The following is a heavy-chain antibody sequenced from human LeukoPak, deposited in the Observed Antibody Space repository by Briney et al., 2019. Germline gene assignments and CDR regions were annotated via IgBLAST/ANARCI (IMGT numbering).Heavy chain of an antibody. D-gene: IGHD1-26*01. Sequence: ASVTVSCKASGYTFTVYYMHWVRQAPGQGLEWMGWINPNSGGTKYAQKFQGRVTMTRDTSISTAYMELSRLRSDDTAVYYCARPYSGSSPYFDYWGQGTLVTVSS. CDR2: INPNSGGT. CDR3: ARPYSGSSPYFDY. J-gene: IGHJ4*02. CDR1: GYTFTVYY. V-gene: IGHV1-2*02.